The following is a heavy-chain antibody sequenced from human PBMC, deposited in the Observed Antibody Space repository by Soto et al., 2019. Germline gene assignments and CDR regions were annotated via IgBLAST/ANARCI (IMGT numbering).Heavy chain of an antibody. J-gene: IGHJ4*02. CDR2: ISSNGGST. CDR3: ARGYGYYFDY. Sequence: EVQLVESGGGLVQPGGSLSLSCAASGFTFSSYAMHWVRQAPGKGLEYVSVISSNGGSTDYANSVKGRFTISRDNSKNTLYLQMGSLRAEDMAVYYCARGYGYYFDYWGQGTLVTVSS. CDR1: GFTFSSYA. V-gene: IGHV3-64*01. D-gene: IGHD5-18*01.